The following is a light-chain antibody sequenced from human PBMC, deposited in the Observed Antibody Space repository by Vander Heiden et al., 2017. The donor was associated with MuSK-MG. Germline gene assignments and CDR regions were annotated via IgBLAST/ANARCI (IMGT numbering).Light chain of an antibody. CDR3: QQYDSNPPHT. J-gene: IGKJ4*01. V-gene: IGKV4-1*01. Sequence: DIVMTQSPDSLAVSLGERAAINCKSSQTVLSPSTNKNYLAWYQQKPGQPPKLLIYWASTRDSGVPDRFSGSGYGTDFTLTITSLQAEDVAVYYCQQYDSNPPHTFGGGTKVDIK. CDR1: QTVLSPSTNKNY. CDR2: WAS.